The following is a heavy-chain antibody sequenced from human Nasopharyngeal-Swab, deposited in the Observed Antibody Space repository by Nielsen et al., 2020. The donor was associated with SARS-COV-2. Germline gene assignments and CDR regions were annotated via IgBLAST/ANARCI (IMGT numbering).Heavy chain of an antibody. CDR3: ARKASTYYDILTGYYQAETYYYYYYMDV. V-gene: IGHV3-33*01. Sequence: VRQAPGKGLEWVAVIWHDGSNKYYADSVKGRFTISRDNSKNTLYLQMNSLRAEDTAVYYCARKASTYYDILTGYYQAETYYYYYYMDVWGKGTTVTVSS. J-gene: IGHJ6*03. CDR2: IWHDGSNK. D-gene: IGHD3-9*01.